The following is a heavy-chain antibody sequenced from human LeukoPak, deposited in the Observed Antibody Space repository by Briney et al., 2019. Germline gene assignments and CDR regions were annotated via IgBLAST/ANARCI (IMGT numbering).Heavy chain of an antibody. CDR1: GYTFTGYY. J-gene: IGHJ4*02. V-gene: IGHV1-2*02. CDR2: INPNSGGT. Sequence: ASVKVSCKASGYTFTGYYMHWVRQAPGQGLEWMGWINPNSGGTNYAQKFQGRVTMTRDTSISTAYMELSRLRSEDTALYHCARDRTGSGSYYNGLDYFDYWGQGTLVTVSS. CDR3: ARDRTGSGSYYNGLDYFDY. D-gene: IGHD3-10*01.